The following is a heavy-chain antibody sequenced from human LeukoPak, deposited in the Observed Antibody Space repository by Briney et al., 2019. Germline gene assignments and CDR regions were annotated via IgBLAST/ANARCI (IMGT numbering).Heavy chain of an antibody. CDR1: GFTFSSYA. J-gene: IGHJ4*02. CDR2: ISGSGTRT. Sequence: QAGASLRLSCAASGFTFSSYAMSWVRQAPGKGLEWVSAISGSGTRTYYAASVKGRFTNSRDNSKNTLYLQMNSLRAEDTAVYYCAKEETRAYGGDWGQGTLVTVSS. D-gene: IGHD4-23*01. CDR3: AKEETRAYGGD. V-gene: IGHV3-23*01.